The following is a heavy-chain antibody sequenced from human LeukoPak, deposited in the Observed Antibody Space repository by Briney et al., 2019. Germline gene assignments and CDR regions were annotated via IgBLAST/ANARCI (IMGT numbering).Heavy chain of an antibody. CDR1: GGDSINSYF. CDR3: AKKTSTTYDRAIYI. D-gene: IGHD1-26*01. V-gene: IGHV4-4*07. J-gene: IGHJ3*02. Sequence: SETLSLTCTVSGGDSINSYFWSWIRQPAGKGLEWIGRMYTSGITNYSPSLKSRVTMSIDTSKNQISLNLTSVTAADTAMYYCAKKTSTTYDRAIYILGQGTMVTVSS. CDR2: MYTSGIT.